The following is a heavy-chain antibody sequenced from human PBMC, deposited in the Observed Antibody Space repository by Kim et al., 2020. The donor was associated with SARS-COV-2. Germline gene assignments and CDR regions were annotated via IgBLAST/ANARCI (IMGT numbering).Heavy chain of an antibody. CDR1: GFTFSSYW. CDR3: ARDLFAGVGSVSPPGY. J-gene: IGHJ4*02. Sequence: GGSLRLSCAASGFTFSSYWMSWVRQAPGKGLEWVANIKQDGSEKYYVDSVKGRFTISRDNAKNSLYLQMNSLRAEDTAVYYCARDLFAGVGSVSPPGYWGQGTLVTVSS. V-gene: IGHV3-7*03. CDR2: IKQDGSEK. D-gene: IGHD3-10*01.